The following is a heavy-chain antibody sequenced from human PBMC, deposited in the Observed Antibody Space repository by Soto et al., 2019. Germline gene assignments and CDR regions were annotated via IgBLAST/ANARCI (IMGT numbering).Heavy chain of an antibody. Sequence: SETLSLTCTVSGGSIGGSYWSWIRQSPGKVLQWIGFIHYTGSTNYNVSLKSRVTMSVDSAKNQFSLQLRSVTAADTAVYFCTKYRRTDAEGYSFDFWGLGALVTVSS. J-gene: IGHJ4*02. V-gene: IGHV4-59*01. CDR2: IHYTGST. CDR3: TKYRRTDAEGYSFDF. D-gene: IGHD2-15*01. CDR1: GGSIGGSY.